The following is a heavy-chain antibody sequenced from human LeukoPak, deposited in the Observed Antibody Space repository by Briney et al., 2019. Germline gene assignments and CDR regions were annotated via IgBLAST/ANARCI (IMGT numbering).Heavy chain of an antibody. J-gene: IGHJ4*02. D-gene: IGHD3-10*02. CDR3: ASVNVRGAPTRVDY. V-gene: IGHV4-28*05. CDR2: IYYSGDI. CDR1: GYSISSGSW. Sequence: SDTLSLTCGVSGYSISSGSWWGWIRQPPGKGLEWIGYIYYSGDIYYNPSLKSRVTMSVDTSKNLFSLKLSSVTAVDTAVYYCASVNVRGAPTRVDYWGQGTLVTVSS.